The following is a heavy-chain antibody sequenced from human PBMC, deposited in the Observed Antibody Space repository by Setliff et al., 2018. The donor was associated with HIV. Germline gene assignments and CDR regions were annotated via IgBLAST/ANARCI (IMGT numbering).Heavy chain of an antibody. Sequence: AASVKVSCKPPGYSFTNHYMHWVRQAPGQGLEWMGVINPTGGSTRNTQKFQGRVAMTRDTSTSTVYMELSSLRSEDTAVYYCASAGAWQRNALDIWGQGTMVTVSS. CDR3: ASAGAWQRNALDI. CDR2: INPTGGST. J-gene: IGHJ3*02. D-gene: IGHD5-12*01. CDR1: GYSFTNHY. V-gene: IGHV1-46*01.